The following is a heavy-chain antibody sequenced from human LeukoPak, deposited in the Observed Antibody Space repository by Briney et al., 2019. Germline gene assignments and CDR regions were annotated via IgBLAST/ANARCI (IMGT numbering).Heavy chain of an antibody. Sequence: SETLSLTCAVYGGSFSGYYWFWVRQAPGKGLEWVGEVNHSGSSTYNATVRIRVSISVATSKNQLPLNRMGVTDADASLYSSARTLTRPYYYDSSGYYPPDYWGQGTLVT. J-gene: IGHJ4*02. CDR3: ARTLTRPYYYDSSGYYPPDY. D-gene: IGHD3-22*01. V-gene: IGHV4-34*01. CDR2: VNHSGSS. CDR1: GGSFSGYY.